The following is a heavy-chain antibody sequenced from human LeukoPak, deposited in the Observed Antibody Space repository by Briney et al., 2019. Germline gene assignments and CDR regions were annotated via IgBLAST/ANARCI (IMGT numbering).Heavy chain of an antibody. CDR2: ISSSSSYT. J-gene: IGHJ4*02. CDR1: GFTFSSYS. V-gene: IGHV3-21*05. Sequence: GGSLRLSCAASGFTFSSYSMNWIRQAPGKGLEWVSYISSSSSYTNYADSVKGRFTISRDNAKNSLYLQMNSLRAEDTAVFYCAIITRRLERPIGWGQGTLVTVSS. D-gene: IGHD1-1*01. CDR3: AIITRRLERPIG.